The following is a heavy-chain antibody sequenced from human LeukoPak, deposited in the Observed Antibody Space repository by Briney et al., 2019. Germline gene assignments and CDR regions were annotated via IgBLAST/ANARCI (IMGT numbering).Heavy chain of an antibody. CDR1: GGSISSSNW. D-gene: IGHD6-13*01. CDR2: IYHSGST. J-gene: IGHJ4*02. Sequence: PSEILSLTCAVSGGSISSSNWWSWVRQPPGKGLEWIGEIYHSGSTNYNPSLKSRVTISVDKSKNQFSLKLSSVTAADTAVYYCASGVKVGSSWDFDYWGQGTLVTVSS. V-gene: IGHV4-4*02. CDR3: ASGVKVGSSWDFDY.